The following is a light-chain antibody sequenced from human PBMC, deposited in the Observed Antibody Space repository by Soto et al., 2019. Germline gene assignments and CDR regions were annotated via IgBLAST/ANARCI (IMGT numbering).Light chain of an antibody. CDR3: AAWDDSLNGLV. CDR2: YDV. Sequence: QSVLTQPPSVSEAPRQRVTISCSGSSSNIGNNAVNWYQQLPGKAPKLLIYYDVLLPSGVSDRFSGSKSGTSASLAISGLQSEDEADYYCAAWDDSLNGLVFGTGTKVTVL. CDR1: SSNIGNNA. V-gene: IGLV1-36*01. J-gene: IGLJ1*01.